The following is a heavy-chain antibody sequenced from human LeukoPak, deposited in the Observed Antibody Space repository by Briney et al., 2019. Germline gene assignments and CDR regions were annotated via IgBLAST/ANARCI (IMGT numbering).Heavy chain of an antibody. Sequence: GGSLRLSCAASGFTFSNVWMSWVRQAPGKGLEWVGRIKKKTDGETTDYAAAVKGRFTISRDDSKNTLYLEMNSLKSDDTAVYYCAAGTGTSDFDYWGQGTLVTVSS. J-gene: IGHJ4*02. V-gene: IGHV3-15*01. CDR3: AAGTGTSDFDY. D-gene: IGHD1-1*01. CDR2: IKKKTDGETT. CDR1: GFTFSNVW.